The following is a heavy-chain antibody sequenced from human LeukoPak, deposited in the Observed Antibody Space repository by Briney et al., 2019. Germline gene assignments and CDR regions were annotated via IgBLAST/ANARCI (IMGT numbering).Heavy chain of an antibody. CDR1: GGSISSGGYY. V-gene: IGHV4-31*03. D-gene: IGHD3-22*01. CDR3: ARGYDSSGYYGVQTNWFDP. CDR2: IYYSGST. Sequence: SETLSLTCTVSGGSISSGGYYWSWIRQHPGKGLEWIGYIYYSGSTYYNPSLKSRVTISVDTSKNQFSLKLSSVTAADTAVYYCARGYDSSGYYGVQTNWFDPWGQGTLVTVSS. J-gene: IGHJ5*02.